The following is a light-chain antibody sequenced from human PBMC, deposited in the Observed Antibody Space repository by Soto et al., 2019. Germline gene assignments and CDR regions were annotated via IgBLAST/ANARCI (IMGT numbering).Light chain of an antibody. CDR3: CSYAGTYWV. V-gene: IGLV2-11*01. J-gene: IGLJ3*02. CDR1: SNDVGGYNY. Sequence: QSALTQPRSVSGSPGHSVTISCTGTSNDVGGYNYVSWFQQHPGKVPKLMVYDVSYRPSGVPDRFSGSKSGNTASLTISGLQADDGGDYYCCSYAGTYWVFGGGTKLTVL. CDR2: DVS.